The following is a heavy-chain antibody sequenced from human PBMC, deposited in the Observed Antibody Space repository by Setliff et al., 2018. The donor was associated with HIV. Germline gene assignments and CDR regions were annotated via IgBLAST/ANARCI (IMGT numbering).Heavy chain of an antibody. CDR1: GGALSTYA. J-gene: IGHJ3*01. CDR2: IIPVFGTA. V-gene: IGHV1-69*13. Sequence: GASVKVSCKASGGALSTYAINWVRQAPGQGLEWVGGIIPVFGTANYAQKLEGRVTITADESTSTAYMGLRSLRSEDTAVYYCAAPMYYFGIDAFDVWGQGTMVTVSS. D-gene: IGHD3-10*01. CDR3: AAPMYYFGIDAFDV.